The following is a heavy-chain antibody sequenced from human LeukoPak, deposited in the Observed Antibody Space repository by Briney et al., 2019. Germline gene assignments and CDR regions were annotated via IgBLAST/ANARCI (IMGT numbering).Heavy chain of an antibody. CDR1: GGTFSSYT. CDR3: ARVNCGGDCYSDRGAFDI. CDR2: IIPIFGTA. Sequence: WASVKVSCKAPGGTFSSYTITWVRQAPGQGLEWMGGIIPIFGTANYAQKFQGRVTITADESTSTAYMELSSVRSKDTAVYYCARVNCGGDCYSDRGAFDIWGQGTMVTVSS. D-gene: IGHD2-21*02. J-gene: IGHJ3*02. V-gene: IGHV1-69*13.